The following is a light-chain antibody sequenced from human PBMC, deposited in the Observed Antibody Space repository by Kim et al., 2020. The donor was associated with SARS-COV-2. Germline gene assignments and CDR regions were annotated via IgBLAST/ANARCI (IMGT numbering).Light chain of an antibody. J-gene: IGKJ4*01. Sequence: DIQMTQSPSTLSASVGDRVTITCRASQSISSWLAWYQQKPGKAPKLLIYDASSLESGVPSRFSGSGSGTEFTLTISSLQPDDFATYYCQHELTFGGGTKVDIK. V-gene: IGKV1-5*01. CDR1: QSISSW. CDR2: DAS. CDR3: QHELT.